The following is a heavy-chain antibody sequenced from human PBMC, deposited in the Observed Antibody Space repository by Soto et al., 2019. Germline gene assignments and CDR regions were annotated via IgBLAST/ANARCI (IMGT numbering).Heavy chain of an antibody. Sequence: QVQLVQSGAEVKKPGSSVKVSCKASGGTFSSYAISWVRQAPGQGLEWMGGIIPIFGTANYAQKFQGRVTINADESTRTAYMELSSLRSEDTAVYYCARLGRYGVDYYYGMDVWGQGTTVTVSS. D-gene: IGHD4-17*01. CDR1: GGTFSSYA. CDR2: IIPIFGTA. V-gene: IGHV1-69*01. J-gene: IGHJ6*01. CDR3: ARLGRYGVDYYYGMDV.